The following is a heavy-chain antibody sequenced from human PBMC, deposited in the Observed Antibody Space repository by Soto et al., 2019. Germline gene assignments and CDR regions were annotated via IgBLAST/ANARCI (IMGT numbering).Heavy chain of an antibody. J-gene: IGHJ4*02. CDR2: ISSSSSYI. D-gene: IGHD4-17*01. Sequence: GGSLRLSCAASGFTFSSYSMNWVRQAPGKGLEWVSSISSSSSYIYYADSVEGRFTISRDNAKNSLYLQMNSLRAEDTAVYYCARDDYGDYGGYFDYWGQGTLVTVSS. V-gene: IGHV3-21*01. CDR3: ARDDYGDYGGYFDY. CDR1: GFTFSSYS.